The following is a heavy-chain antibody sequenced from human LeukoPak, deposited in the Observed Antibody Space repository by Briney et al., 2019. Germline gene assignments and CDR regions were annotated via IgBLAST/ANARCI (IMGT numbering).Heavy chain of an antibody. V-gene: IGHV3-74*01. D-gene: IGHD6-19*01. J-gene: IGHJ4*02. CDR2: IIGDGTRT. CDR3: ASISSGWGGIWDY. Sequence: GGSLRLSCAASGFSFSYYWMHWVRQGSGKGPVWVSRIIGDGTRTDYADSVKGRFTISRDNAKSTLYLQMNSLRAEDTAVYYCASISSGWGGIWDYWGQGTLVTVSS. CDR1: GFSFSYYW.